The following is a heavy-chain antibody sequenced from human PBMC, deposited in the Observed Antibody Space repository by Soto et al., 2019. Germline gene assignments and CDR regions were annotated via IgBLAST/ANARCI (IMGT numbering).Heavy chain of an antibody. CDR1: GFSLNTYGVG. CDR3: ARALGSWGAYYFDY. V-gene: IGHV2-5*02. J-gene: IGHJ4*02. Sequence: QITLKESGPTLVKPTQTLTLTCTVSGFSLNTYGVGVGWIRQPPGKALEWLALIYWDDDKRYSPSLKSRLTITKDTSKNQVVLKMTNMDPVDTVTYSCARALGSWGAYYFDYWGQGTLVTVSS. D-gene: IGHD3-16*01. CDR2: IYWDDDK.